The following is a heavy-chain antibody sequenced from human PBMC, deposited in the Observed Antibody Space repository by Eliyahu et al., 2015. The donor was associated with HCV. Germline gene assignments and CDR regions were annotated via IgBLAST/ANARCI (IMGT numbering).Heavy chain of an antibody. V-gene: IGHV3-7*01. Sequence: EVQLVESGGGLVQPGGSLRLSCAASGFXFRSYCMGWVRQAPGKGLEWVANIREDGSEKYYVDSVKGRFTISRDDAKNSLYLQMNSLRAEDTAVYYCSRVGRADGSAYRDCDSWGQGTLVTVSS. J-gene: IGHJ4*02. CDR3: SRVGRADGSAYRDCDS. CDR1: GFXFRSYC. CDR2: IREDGSEK. D-gene: IGHD3-22*01.